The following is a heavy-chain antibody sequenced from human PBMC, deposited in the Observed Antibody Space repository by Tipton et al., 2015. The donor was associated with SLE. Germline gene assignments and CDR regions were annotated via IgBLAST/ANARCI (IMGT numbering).Heavy chain of an antibody. V-gene: IGHV4-61*09. D-gene: IGHD2-21*01. J-gene: IGHJ3*02. CDR3: ARAPHIAFAFDI. CDR1: GGSISRGSYY. CDR2: IYTSGST. Sequence: TLSLTCTVSGGSISRGSYYWSWIRQPAGKGLEWIGHIYTSGSTNYNPSLKSRVTISVDTSKNQFSLKLSSVTAADTAVYYCARAPHIAFAFDIWGQGTMVTVSS.